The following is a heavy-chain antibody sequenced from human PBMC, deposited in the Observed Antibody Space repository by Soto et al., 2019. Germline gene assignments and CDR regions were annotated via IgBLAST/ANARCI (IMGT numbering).Heavy chain of an antibody. CDR2: IYYSGST. CDR3: ARHKGEGSGWPWA. D-gene: IGHD6-19*01. V-gene: IGHV4-59*08. CDR1: GGSISSYY. Sequence: QVQLQESGPGLVKPSETLSLTCTVSGGSISSYYWSWIRQPPGKGLEWSGYIYYSGSTNYNPSLKSRVTISVDTSKNQFSLKLSSVTAADTAVYYCARHKGEGSGWPWAWGQGTLVTVSS. J-gene: IGHJ5*02.